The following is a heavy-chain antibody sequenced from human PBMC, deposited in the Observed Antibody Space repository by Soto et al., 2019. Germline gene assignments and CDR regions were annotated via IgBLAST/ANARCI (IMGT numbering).Heavy chain of an antibody. D-gene: IGHD3-22*01. CDR2: IFPSFVKA. CDR1: GGTFSSYP. CDR3: ARGAHYYDSSGYYIYYYYYGMDV. V-gene: IGHV1-69*01. Sequence: QVQLVQSGAEVQKPGSSVKVSCKASGGTFSSYPISGLGRAPGQGLGWMGGIFPSFVKASFAQKFQGRVTITADESTSTAYMELSSLRSEDTAVYYCARGAHYYDSSGYYIYYYYYGMDVWGQGTTVTVSS. J-gene: IGHJ6*02.